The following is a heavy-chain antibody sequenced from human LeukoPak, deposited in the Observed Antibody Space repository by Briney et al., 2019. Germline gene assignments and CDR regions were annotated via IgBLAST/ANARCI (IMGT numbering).Heavy chain of an antibody. J-gene: IGHJ5*02. CDR2: IKKDGSEK. Sequence: GGSLRLSCAASGFTFSNNWMSWVRQAPGKGLECVANIKKDGSEKYYINSVKGRFTISRDNAKNSLYLQMNSLRAEDTAVYYCARDRLTFDWLTPWGQGTLVTVSS. CDR1: GFTFSNNW. V-gene: IGHV3-7*01. D-gene: IGHD3-9*01. CDR3: ARDRLTFDWLTP.